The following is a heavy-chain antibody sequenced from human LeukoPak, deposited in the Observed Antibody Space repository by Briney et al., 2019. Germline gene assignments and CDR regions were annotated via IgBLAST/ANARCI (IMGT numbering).Heavy chain of an antibody. CDR3: AKSGGNDWHLGY. Sequence: PGGSLILSCAASGFTFSSYAMSWVRQAPGKGLDWVSAISGSGGSTYYADSVKGRFTIPRDNTKNTLYLQMNSLRAEDTALYYCAKSGGNDWHLGYWGQGTLVTVSS. D-gene: IGHD1-1*01. J-gene: IGHJ4*02. CDR1: GFTFSSYA. V-gene: IGHV3-23*01. CDR2: ISGSGGST.